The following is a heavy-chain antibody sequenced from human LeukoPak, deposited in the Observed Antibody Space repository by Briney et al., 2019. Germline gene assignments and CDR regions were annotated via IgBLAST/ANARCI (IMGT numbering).Heavy chain of an antibody. CDR3: ASNPPNTGHFYY. J-gene: IGHJ4*02. V-gene: IGHV1-8*01. CDR1: GYTFTDLD. D-gene: IGHD1-1*01. CDR2: MSPNSGDT. Sequence: EASVKVSCKPSGYTFTDLDINWLRQAPGQGLEWMGWMSPNSGDTGYAQKFQGRVSMTRDIFKSTAYMELSSLRSEDTAIYYCASNPPNTGHFYYWGLGTLVTVSS.